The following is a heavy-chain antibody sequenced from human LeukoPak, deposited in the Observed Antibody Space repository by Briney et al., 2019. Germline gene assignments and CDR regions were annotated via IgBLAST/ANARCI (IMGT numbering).Heavy chain of an antibody. D-gene: IGHD5-24*01. CDR3: ASNGYNYYYFDY. V-gene: IGHV1-69*05. CDR1: GGTFSSYA. J-gene: IGHJ4*02. Sequence: ASVKVSCKASGGTFSSYAISWVRQAPGQGLEWMGGIIPIFGTANYAQKFQGRVTITTDESTSTAYMELSSLRSEDTAVYYCASNGYNYYYFDYWGQGTLVTVSS. CDR2: IIPIFGTA.